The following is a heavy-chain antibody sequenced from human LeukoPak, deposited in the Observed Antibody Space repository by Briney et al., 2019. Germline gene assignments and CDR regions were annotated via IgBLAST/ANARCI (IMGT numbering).Heavy chain of an antibody. CDR2: IYPGDSDT. Sequence: GESLKISCKGSGYSFTSYWIGWVRQMPGKGLEWMGIIYPGDSDTRYSPSLQGQVTISADKSISTAYLQWSSLKASDTAMYYCARQAKYQLLSRDASDIWGQGTMVTVSS. CDR3: ARQAKYQLLSRDASDI. D-gene: IGHD2-2*01. J-gene: IGHJ3*02. V-gene: IGHV5-51*01. CDR1: GYSFTSYW.